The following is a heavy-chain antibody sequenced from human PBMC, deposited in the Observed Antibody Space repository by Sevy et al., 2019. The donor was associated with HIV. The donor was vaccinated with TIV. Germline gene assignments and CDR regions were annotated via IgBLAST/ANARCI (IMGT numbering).Heavy chain of an antibody. J-gene: IGHJ4*02. V-gene: IGHV1-18*01. Sequence: ASVKVSCKASGYTFTSYGISWVRQAPGQGLEWMGWISAYNGNTNYAQKLQGRVTMTTDTSTGTAYMELRSLRSDDTAVDYCAGDGYLGTESYYFDYWGQGTLVTVSS. CDR3: AGDGYLGTESYYFDY. CDR1: GYTFTSYG. CDR2: ISAYNGNT. D-gene: IGHD5-18*01.